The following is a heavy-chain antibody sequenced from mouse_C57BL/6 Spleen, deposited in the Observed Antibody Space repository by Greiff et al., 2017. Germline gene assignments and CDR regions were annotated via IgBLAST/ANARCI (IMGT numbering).Heavy chain of an antibody. V-gene: IGHV1-4*01. Sequence: QVQLKQSGAELARPGASVKMSCKASGYTFTSYTMHWVKQRPGQGLEWIGYINPSSGYTKYNQKFKDKATLTADKSSSTAYMQLSSLTSEDSAVYYCARDPLIYYYGSSDAMDYWGQGTSVTVSS. D-gene: IGHD1-1*01. CDR3: ARDPLIYYYGSSDAMDY. CDR2: INPSSGYT. CDR1: GYTFTSYT. J-gene: IGHJ4*01.